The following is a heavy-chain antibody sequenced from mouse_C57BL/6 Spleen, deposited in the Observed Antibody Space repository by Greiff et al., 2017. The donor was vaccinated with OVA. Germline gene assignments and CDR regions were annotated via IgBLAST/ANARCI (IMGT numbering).Heavy chain of an antibody. D-gene: IGHD1-1*01. V-gene: IGHV1-54*01. CDR2: INPGSGGT. J-gene: IGHJ2*01. CDR3: ARRGDYGSSFLDY. Sequence: VQLQHSGAELVRPGTSVKVSCKASGYAFTNYLIEWVKQRPGQGLEWIGVINPGSGGTNYNEKFKGKATLTADKSSSTAYMQLSSLTSEDSAVYFCARRGDYGSSFLDYWGQGTTLTVSS. CDR1: GYAFTNYL.